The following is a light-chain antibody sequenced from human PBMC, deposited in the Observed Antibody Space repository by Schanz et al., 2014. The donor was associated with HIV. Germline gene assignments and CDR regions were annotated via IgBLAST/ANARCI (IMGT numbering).Light chain of an antibody. CDR2: RNN. CDR1: SSNIGSNY. CDR3: AAWDDSLSGWV. J-gene: IGLJ3*02. Sequence: QSVLTQPPSASGTPGQRVTISCSGSSSNIGSNYVYWYQQLPGTAPKLLIYRNNQRPSGVPDRFSGSKSGTSASLAISGLLSLDEADYYCAAWDDSLSGWVFGGGTKLTVL. V-gene: IGLV1-47*01.